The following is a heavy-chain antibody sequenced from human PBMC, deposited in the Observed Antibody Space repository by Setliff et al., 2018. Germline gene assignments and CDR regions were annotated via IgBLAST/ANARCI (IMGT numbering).Heavy chain of an antibody. J-gene: IGHJ4*02. CDR1: GGTFRTDG. CDR2: IIPVFGTA. Sequence: SVKVSCKASGGTFRTDGFNWVRQAPGQGLEWMGRIIPVFGTAKYAQKFQGRVTITADESTSTAYMEVRSLRSEDTAVFYCARDADYYNSNENPIVDYWGQGTLVTVSS. V-gene: IGHV1-69*13. CDR3: ARDADYYNSNENPIVDY. D-gene: IGHD3-22*01.